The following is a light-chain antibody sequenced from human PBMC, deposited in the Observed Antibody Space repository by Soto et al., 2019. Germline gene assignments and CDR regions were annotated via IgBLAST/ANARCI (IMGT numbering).Light chain of an antibody. CDR1: SSDVGGYNY. CDR2: EVS. Sequence: QSVLTQPDSVSGSPGQSITISCTGTSSDVGGYNYVSWYQQHPGKAPKLMIYEVSNRPSGVSNRFSGSKSGNTASLTISGLQAEDEADYYCSSYTSSSTYYVFGTGTKVTVL. J-gene: IGLJ1*01. CDR3: SSYTSSSTYYV. V-gene: IGLV2-14*01.